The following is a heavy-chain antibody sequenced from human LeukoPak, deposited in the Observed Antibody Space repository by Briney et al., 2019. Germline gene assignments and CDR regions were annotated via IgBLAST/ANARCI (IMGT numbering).Heavy chain of an antibody. CDR1: GYTFTGYY. J-gene: IGHJ4*02. CDR2: INPNSGGT. V-gene: IGHV1-2*02. D-gene: IGHD3-9*01. CDR3: ARDLVGSHTSYSSGAWDY. Sequence: ASVKVSCKASGYTFTGYYMHWVRQAPGQGLEWMGWINPNSGGTNYAQKFQGRVTMTRDTSNSTAYMELSRLRSDDTAVYYCARDLVGSHTSYSSGAWDYWGQGTLVTVSS.